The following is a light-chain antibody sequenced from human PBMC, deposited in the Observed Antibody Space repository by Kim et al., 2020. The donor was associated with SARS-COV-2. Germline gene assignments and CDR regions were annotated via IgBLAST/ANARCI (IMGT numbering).Light chain of an antibody. CDR2: AAS. CDR1: QYVSSNY. J-gene: IGKJ1*01. Sequence: EIVLTQSPGTLSLSPGERATLSCRASQYVSSNYIACYQQKPGQAPRLLIHAASSRAAGIPAMFSGSESGTDFTLTISRLEPEDFAVYYCQQYGILWTFGPGTKGYIK. CDR3: QQYGILWT. V-gene: IGKV3-20*01.